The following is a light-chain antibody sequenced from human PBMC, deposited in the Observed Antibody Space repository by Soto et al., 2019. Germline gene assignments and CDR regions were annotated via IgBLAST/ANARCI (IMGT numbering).Light chain of an antibody. CDR2: AAS. CDR3: QQYGSSPPIT. Sequence: EIVIAQSAPTLSVSPGERATLSCRVSQNVENKFAWYQQRPGQSPRLLIYAASTSAPGIPDRFSGSGSGTDFTLTISRLEPEDFAVYYCQQYGSSPPITFGHGARLDIK. V-gene: IGKV3-20*01. CDR1: QNVENK. J-gene: IGKJ5*01.